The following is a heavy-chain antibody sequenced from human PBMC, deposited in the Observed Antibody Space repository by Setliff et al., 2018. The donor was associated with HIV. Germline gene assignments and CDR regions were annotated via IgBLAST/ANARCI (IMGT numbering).Heavy chain of an antibody. D-gene: IGHD3-10*01. CDR1: GGSINTGSYY. V-gene: IGHV4-39*07. Sequence: KTSETLSLTCTVSGGSINTGSYYWGWIRQPPGKGLESIGTIYYSGSTYYKSSLKSRLTISVDTSKNQFSLKMSSVTAADTAVYYCARARGPEGYFDSWGQGTLVTAPQ. J-gene: IGHJ4*02. CDR2: IYYSGST. CDR3: ARARGPEGYFDS.